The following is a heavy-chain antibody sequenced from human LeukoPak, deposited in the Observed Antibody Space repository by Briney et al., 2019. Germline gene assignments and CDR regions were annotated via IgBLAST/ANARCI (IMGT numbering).Heavy chain of an antibody. Sequence: SQTLSLTCTVSGGSISSGGYYWSWIRQPPGKGLEWIGYIYHSGSTYYNPSLKSRVTISVDRSKNQFSLKLSSVTAADTAVYYCARGKGALYYYGSGNWFDPWGQGTLVTVSS. CDR1: GGSISSGGYY. CDR2: IYHSGST. V-gene: IGHV4-30-2*01. D-gene: IGHD3-10*01. J-gene: IGHJ5*02. CDR3: ARGKGALYYYGSGNWFDP.